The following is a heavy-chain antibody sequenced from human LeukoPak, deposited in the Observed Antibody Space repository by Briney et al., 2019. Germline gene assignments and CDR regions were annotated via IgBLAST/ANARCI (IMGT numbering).Heavy chain of an antibody. D-gene: IGHD3-3*01. CDR2: ISGSGGST. CDR1: GFTFSSYA. J-gene: IGHJ4*02. CDR3: ANGGYDFWSGYYHY. V-gene: IGHV3-23*01. Sequence: GGSLRLSCAASGFTFSSYAMSWVRQAPGKGLEWVSAISGSGGSTYYADSVKGRFTISRVNSKNTLYLQMNSLRAEDTAVYYCANGGYDFWSGYYHYWGQGTLVTVSS.